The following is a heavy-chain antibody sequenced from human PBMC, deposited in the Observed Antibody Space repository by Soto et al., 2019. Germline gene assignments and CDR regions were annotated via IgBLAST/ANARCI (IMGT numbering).Heavy chain of an antibody. CDR3: ARDTKRQWPRLPDY. CDR2: ISYDGSNK. CDR1: GFTFSSYA. J-gene: IGHJ4*02. Sequence: QVQLVESGGGVVQPGRSLRLSCAASGFTFSSYAMHWVRQAPGKGLEWVAVISYDGSNKYYADSVKGRFTISRDNSKNTLYLQMNSLRAEDTAVYYCARDTKRQWPRLPDYWGQGTLVTVSS. D-gene: IGHD6-19*01. V-gene: IGHV3-30-3*01.